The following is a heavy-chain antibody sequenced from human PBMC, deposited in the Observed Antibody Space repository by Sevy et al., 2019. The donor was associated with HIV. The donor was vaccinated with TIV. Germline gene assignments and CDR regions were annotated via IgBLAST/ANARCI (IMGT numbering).Heavy chain of an antibody. V-gene: IGHV4-39*01. CDR3: ARAFRAVAGSHYFDY. D-gene: IGHD6-19*01. Sequence: SETLSLTCTVSGGSISISSYYWGWIRQPSGKGLEWIGSFYYSESTYYNPSLKSRVTISVDTSKNQFSLKLSSVTAADTAVYYCARAFRAVAGSHYFDYWGQGTLVTVSS. J-gene: IGHJ4*02. CDR1: GGSISISSYY. CDR2: FYYSEST.